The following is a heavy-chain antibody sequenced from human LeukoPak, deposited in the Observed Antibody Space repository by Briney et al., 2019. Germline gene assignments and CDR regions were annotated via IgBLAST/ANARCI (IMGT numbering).Heavy chain of an antibody. Sequence: GGSLRLSCAASGFTFSSYSINWVRQAPGKGLEWVSSISSSSSYIFYADSVKGRFTISRDNAKNSLYLQMNSLRAEDTAVYYCARTIFYYNAFDIWGQGTMVTASS. CDR1: GFTFSSYS. V-gene: IGHV3-21*01. D-gene: IGHD3-10*01. CDR2: ISSSSSYI. CDR3: ARTIFYYNAFDI. J-gene: IGHJ3*02.